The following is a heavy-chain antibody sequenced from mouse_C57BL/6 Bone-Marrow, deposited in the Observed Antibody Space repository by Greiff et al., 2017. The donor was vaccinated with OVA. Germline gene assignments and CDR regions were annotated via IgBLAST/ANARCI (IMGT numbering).Heavy chain of an antibody. CDR1: GYAFTNYL. CDR2: INPGSGGT. J-gene: IGHJ1*03. Sequence: VQLQQSGAELVRPGTSVKVSCKASGYAFTNYLIEWVKQRPGQGLEWIGVINPGSGGTTYNEKFKGKATLTVDKSSSTAYMQLSSLTSEDAAVYFCARGGSHWYFDVWGTGTTVTVSS. V-gene: IGHV1-54*01. CDR3: ARGGSHWYFDV.